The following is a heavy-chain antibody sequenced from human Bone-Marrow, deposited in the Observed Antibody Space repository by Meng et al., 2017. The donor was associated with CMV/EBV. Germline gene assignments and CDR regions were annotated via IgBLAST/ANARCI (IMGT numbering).Heavy chain of an antibody. V-gene: IGHV3-30*14. CDR2: ISYDGSNK. D-gene: IGHD1-26*01. J-gene: IGHJ3*02. CDR3: AREGKWDQLSGAFDM. CDR1: GFTFSSYA. Sequence: GESLKISCAASGFTFSSYAMHWVRQAPGKGLEWVAVISYDGSNKYYADSVKGRFTISRDTSKNTLYLQMSSLRADDTAVYYCAREGKWDQLSGAFDMWGQGTMVTVSS.